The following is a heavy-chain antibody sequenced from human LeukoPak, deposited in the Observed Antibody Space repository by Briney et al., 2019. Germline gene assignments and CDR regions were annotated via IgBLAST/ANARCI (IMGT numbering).Heavy chain of an antibody. CDR1: GGSISSHY. J-gene: IGHJ6*03. CDR3: ARGGAARGYYYHYMDV. V-gene: IGHV4-59*11. Sequence: SETLSLTCTVSGGSISSHYWSWIRQPPGKGLEWIGYIYYSGSTNYNPSLKSRVTISVDTSKNQFSLKLSSVTAADTAVYYCARGGAARGYYYHYMDVWGKGTTVTVSS. D-gene: IGHD6-6*01. CDR2: IYYSGST.